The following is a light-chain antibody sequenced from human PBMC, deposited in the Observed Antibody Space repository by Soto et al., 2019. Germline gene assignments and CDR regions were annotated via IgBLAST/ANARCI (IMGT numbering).Light chain of an antibody. J-gene: IGKJ1*01. Sequence: DIQMTQSPSTLSGSVGDRVTITCRASQTISSWLAWYQQKPGKAPKLLIYKASTLKSGVPSRFSGSGSGTEFTLTNSSLQPDDFATYYCQHYNRYSEAFGQGTKVELK. CDR3: QHYNRYSEA. V-gene: IGKV1-5*03. CDR1: QTISSW. CDR2: KAS.